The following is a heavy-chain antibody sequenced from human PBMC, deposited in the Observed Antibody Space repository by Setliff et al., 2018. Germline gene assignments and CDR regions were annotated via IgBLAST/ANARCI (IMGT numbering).Heavy chain of an antibody. V-gene: IGHV2-70*11. CDR3: ARIGREYCSSTSCSGGYYNYGMDV. CDR1: GGSFSGYY. Sequence: PSETLSLTCAVYGGSFSGYYWSWIRQPPGKALEWLARIDWDDDKYYSTSLKTRLTISKDTSKNQVVLTMTNMEPVDTATYYCARIGREYCSSTSCSGGYYNYGMDVWGQGTTVTVSS. D-gene: IGHD2-2*01. J-gene: IGHJ6*02. CDR2: IDWDDDK.